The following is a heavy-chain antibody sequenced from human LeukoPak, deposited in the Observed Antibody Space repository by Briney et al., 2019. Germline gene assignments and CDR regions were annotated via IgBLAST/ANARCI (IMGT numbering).Heavy chain of an antibody. CDR2: IKEDGSEK. V-gene: IGHV3-7*05. CDR1: VFTVSSYW. Sequence: GGSLRLSCAASVFTVSSYWMSWVRQAPGKGLEWVANIKEDGSEKYVDSVKGRFTITRDNAKNSLYLQMNSLRAEDTAVYYCARNECWGQGTLVTVSS. J-gene: IGHJ4*02. CDR3: ARNEC.